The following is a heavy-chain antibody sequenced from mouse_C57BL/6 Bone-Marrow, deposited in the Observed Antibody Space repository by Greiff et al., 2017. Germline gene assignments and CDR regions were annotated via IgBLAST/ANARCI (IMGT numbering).Heavy chain of an antibody. CDR3: ASIITTARDYAMDY. J-gene: IGHJ4*01. Sequence: VMLVESGPGLVQPSQSLSITCTVSGFSLTSYGVHWVRQSPGTGLEWLGVIWSGGSTDYNAAFISRLSISKDNSKSQVFYKMNRLQADDTAIYYCASIITTARDYAMDYWGQGTSVTVSS. D-gene: IGHD1-1*01. CDR1: GFSLTSYG. V-gene: IGHV2-2*01. CDR2: IWSGGST.